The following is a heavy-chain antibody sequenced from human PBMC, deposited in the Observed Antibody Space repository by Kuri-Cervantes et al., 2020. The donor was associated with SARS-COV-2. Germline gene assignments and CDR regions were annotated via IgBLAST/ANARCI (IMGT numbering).Heavy chain of an antibody. CDR3: ARDRYWGPQYYYYYMDV. D-gene: IGHD7-27*01. CDR2: INPNSGGT. Sequence: ASVKVSCKASGYTFTGYYMHWVRQAPGQGLEWMGWINPNSGGTNYAQKFQGRVTMTRDTSISTAYMELSRLRSDDTAVYYCARDRYWGPQYYYYYMDVWGKGTTVTVSS. CDR1: GYTFTGYY. V-gene: IGHV1-2*02. J-gene: IGHJ6*03.